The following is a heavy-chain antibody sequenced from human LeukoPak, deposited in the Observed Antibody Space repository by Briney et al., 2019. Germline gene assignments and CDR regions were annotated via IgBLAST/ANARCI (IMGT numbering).Heavy chain of an antibody. CDR3: AKDRWTGTTFSYYFDY. CDR2: IWYDGSNK. V-gene: IGHV3-33*06. CDR1: GFTFSSYG. D-gene: IGHD1-7*01. Sequence: GRSLRLSCAASGFTFSSYGMHWVRQAPGKGLEWVAVIWYDGSNKYYADSVKGRFTISRDNSKNTLYLQMNSLRAEDTAVYYCAKDRWTGTTFSYYFDYWGQGTLVTVSS. J-gene: IGHJ4*02.